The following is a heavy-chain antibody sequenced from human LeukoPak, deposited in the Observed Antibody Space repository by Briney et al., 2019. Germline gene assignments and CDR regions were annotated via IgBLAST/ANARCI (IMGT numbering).Heavy chain of an antibody. CDR1: GGSISSYY. V-gene: IGHV4-59*01. CDR2: IYYSGST. J-gene: IGHJ6*03. CDR3: ARALRYFDWLSTRHYYYYMDV. Sequence: PSETLSLTCTVSGGSISSYYLSWIRQPPGKGLEWIGYIYYSGSTNYNPSLKSRITISVDTSKNQFSLKLSSVTAADTAVYYCARALRYFDWLSTRHYYYYMDVWGKGTTVTVSS. D-gene: IGHD3-9*01.